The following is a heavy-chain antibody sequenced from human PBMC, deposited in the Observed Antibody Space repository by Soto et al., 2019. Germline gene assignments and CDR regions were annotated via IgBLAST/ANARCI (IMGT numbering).Heavy chain of an antibody. CDR1: SASLAGSH. V-gene: IGHV4-34*12. D-gene: IGHD3-16*01. Sequence: MSVARAIKSASLAGSHRTPHSSATGKGLEWLGQPIHGGSIHYNPSLKSRVTFSLDTAKNQFSLQIMSVTAADTAVYYCARSPLGYDYVRQTWREVGNSCPLWGSGTLVTVSS. CDR2: PIHGGSI. CDR3: ARSPLGYDYVRQTWREVGNSCPL. J-gene: IGHJ2*01.